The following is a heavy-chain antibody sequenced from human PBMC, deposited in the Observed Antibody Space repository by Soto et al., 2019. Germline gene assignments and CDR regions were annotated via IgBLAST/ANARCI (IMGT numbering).Heavy chain of an antibody. CDR3: AREQVACYGSGSYNWFDP. J-gene: IGHJ5*02. Sequence: QVQLQESGPGLVKPSQTLFLTCTVSGGSISSGGYYWSWIRQHPGKGLEWIWYIYYRGSTYYNPSLESRVNISVDTSKKQFYLKLSALTAADTAVYYCAREQVACYGSGSYNWFDPWGQGNLVTVSS. V-gene: IGHV4-31*03. D-gene: IGHD3-10*01. CDR1: GGSISSGGYY. CDR2: IYYRGST.